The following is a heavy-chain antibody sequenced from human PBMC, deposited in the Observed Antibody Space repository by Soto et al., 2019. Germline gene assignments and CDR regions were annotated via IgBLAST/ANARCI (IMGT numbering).Heavy chain of an antibody. D-gene: IGHD3-3*01. CDR1: GFTFSSAW. Sequence: SGGSLRLSCAASGFTFSSAWMNWVRQATGEGLEWVSAISASGDSKYYADAVKGRFTIPRDNSKNTLYLEMNSLRAGTTALYYCAKTPLTILPGIFWFDPWGQGTLITVSS. CDR2: ISASGDSK. J-gene: IGHJ5*02. CDR3: AKTPLTILPGIFWFDP. V-gene: IGHV3-23*01.